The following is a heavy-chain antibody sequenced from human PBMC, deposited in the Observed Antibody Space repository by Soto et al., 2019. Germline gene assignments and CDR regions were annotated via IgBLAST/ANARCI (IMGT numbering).Heavy chain of an antibody. CDR2: INHSGST. CDR3: ARGIAVYYDSSGYYNAPPNCWFDT. V-gene: IGHV4-34*01. D-gene: IGHD3-22*01. CDR1: GGSFSGYY. Sequence: SETLSLTCAVYGGSFSGYYWSWIRQPPGKGLEWIGEINHSGSTNYNPSLKSRVTISVDTSKNQFSLKLSSVTAADTAVYYCARGIAVYYDSSGYYNAPPNCWFDTWGQGTLVTVSS. J-gene: IGHJ5*02.